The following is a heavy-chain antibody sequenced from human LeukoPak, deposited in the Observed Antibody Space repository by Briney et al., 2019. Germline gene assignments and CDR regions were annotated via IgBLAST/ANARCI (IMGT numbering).Heavy chain of an antibody. J-gene: IGHJ4*02. V-gene: IGHV4-39*07. CDR2: IYSSGST. CDR3: ARVGGNTLDY. D-gene: IGHD1/OR15-1a*01. Sequence: PSETLSLTCTVSGGSIGSTHYYWGWIRQPPGKGLEWIGSIYSSGSTYYNPSLKSRVTISVDTSKNQFSLKLSSVTAADTAVYYCARVGGNTLDYWGQGTLVTVSS. CDR1: GGSIGSTHYY.